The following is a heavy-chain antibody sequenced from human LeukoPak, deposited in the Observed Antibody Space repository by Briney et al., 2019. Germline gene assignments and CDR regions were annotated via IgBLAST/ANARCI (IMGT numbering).Heavy chain of an antibody. CDR3: AKYGSGSNFDY. D-gene: IGHD3-10*01. J-gene: IGHJ4*02. CDR2: IHQDGSEK. Sequence: GGSLRLSCAASGFTFSSYWMSWVRQAPGKGLEWVSNIHQDGSEKYYVDSVKGRFTISRENAKNSLYLQMNSLRGEDTAVYYCAKYGSGSNFDYWGQGILVTVSS. CDR1: GFTFSSYW. V-gene: IGHV3-7*02.